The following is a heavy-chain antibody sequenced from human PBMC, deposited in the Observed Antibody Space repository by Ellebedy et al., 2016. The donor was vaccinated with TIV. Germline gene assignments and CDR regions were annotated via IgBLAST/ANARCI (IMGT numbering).Heavy chain of an antibody. CDR3: ARPSIAAAGTSFPLFGYYYGMDV. D-gene: IGHD6-13*01. Sequence: AASVKVSCKASGGTFSSYAISWVRQAPGQGLEWMGGIIPIFGTANYAQKFQGRVTITADKSTSTAYMELSSLRSEDTAVYYCARPSIAAAGTSFPLFGYYYGMDVWGQGTTVTVSS. CDR1: GGTFSSYA. V-gene: IGHV1-69*06. CDR2: IIPIFGTA. J-gene: IGHJ6*02.